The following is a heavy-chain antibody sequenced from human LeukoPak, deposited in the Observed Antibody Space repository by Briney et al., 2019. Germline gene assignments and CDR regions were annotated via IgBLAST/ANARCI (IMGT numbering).Heavy chain of an antibody. J-gene: IGHJ6*02. CDR1: GYTFTSYG. V-gene: IGHV1-18*01. D-gene: IGHD2-2*01. Sequence: ASVKVFCKASGYTFTSYGISWVRQAPGQGLEWMGWISAYNGNTNYAQKLQGRVTMTTDTSTSTAYMELRSLRSDDTAVYYCARDWIGCSSTSCYHYYYYGMDVWGQGTTVTVSS. CDR2: ISAYNGNT. CDR3: ARDWIGCSSTSCYHYYYYGMDV.